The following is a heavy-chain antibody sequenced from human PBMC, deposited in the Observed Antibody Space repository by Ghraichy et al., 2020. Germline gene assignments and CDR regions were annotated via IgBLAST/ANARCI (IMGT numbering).Heavy chain of an antibody. CDR2: ISYDGSNK. D-gene: IGHD2-15*01. CDR3: AKDRFVVVVAATGFDY. CDR1: GFTFSSYG. V-gene: IGHV3-30*18. J-gene: IGHJ4*02. Sequence: GGSLRLSCAASGFTFSSYGMHWVRQAPGKGLEWVAVISYDGSNKYYADSVKGRFTISRDNSKNTLYLQMNSLRAEDTAVYYCAKDRFVVVVAATGFDYWGQGTLVTVSS.